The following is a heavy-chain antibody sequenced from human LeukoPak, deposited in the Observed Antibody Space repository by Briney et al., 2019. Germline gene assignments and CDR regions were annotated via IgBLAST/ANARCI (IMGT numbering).Heavy chain of an antibody. CDR3: ARGHDYLDY. Sequence: SETLSLTCAVYGGSFSGYYWSWIRQPPGKGLEWIGEINHSGSTNYNPSLKSRVTISVDTSKNQFSLKLSSVTAADTAVYYCARGHDYLDYWGQGTLVTVSS. V-gene: IGHV4-34*01. J-gene: IGHJ4*02. CDR1: GGSFSGYY. CDR2: INHSGST.